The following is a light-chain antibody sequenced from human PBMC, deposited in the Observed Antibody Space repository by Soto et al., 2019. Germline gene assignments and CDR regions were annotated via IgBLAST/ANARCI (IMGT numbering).Light chain of an antibody. Sequence: AIRMTQSPSSLSASTGDRVTITFRASQGISSYLAWYQQKPGKAPKLLIYAASTLQSGVPSRFSGSGSGTDFTLTISCLQSEDFATYYCQQYYSYPIPFGQGTRLEIK. V-gene: IGKV1-8*01. CDR3: QQYYSYPIP. J-gene: IGKJ5*01. CDR2: AAS. CDR1: QGISSY.